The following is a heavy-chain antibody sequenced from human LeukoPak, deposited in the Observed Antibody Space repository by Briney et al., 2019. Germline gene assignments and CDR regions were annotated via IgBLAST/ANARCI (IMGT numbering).Heavy chain of an antibody. CDR1: GLTFRSYW. CDR3: ARARDGRFFDY. Sequence: GGSLRLSCAVSGLTFRSYWMSWVRQSPGKGLEWVANINQDGSEKYFGDSVKGLFTISRDNANNSLHLQMNTLRAEEPAVYYCARARDGRFFDYWGQGTLVTVSS. D-gene: IGHD5-24*01. J-gene: IGHJ4*02. CDR2: INQDGSEK. V-gene: IGHV3-7*01.